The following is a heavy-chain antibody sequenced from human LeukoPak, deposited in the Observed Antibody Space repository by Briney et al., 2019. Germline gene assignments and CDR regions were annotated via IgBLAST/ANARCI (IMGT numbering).Heavy chain of an antibody. CDR2: IYYSGST. CDR1: GGSISTYY. Sequence: SETLSLTCTVSGGSISTYYWSWIRQPPGKGLEWIGYIYYSGSTNYNPSLKSRVTITVNTSQNQFSLKLTSVTAADTAVYYCARSYYGSGSYYSYGYWGQGTLVTVSS. J-gene: IGHJ4*02. CDR3: ARSYYGSGSYYSYGY. V-gene: IGHV4-59*01. D-gene: IGHD3-10*01.